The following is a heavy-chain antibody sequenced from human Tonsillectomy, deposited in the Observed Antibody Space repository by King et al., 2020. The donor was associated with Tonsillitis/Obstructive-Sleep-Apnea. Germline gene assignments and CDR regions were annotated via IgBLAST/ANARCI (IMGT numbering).Heavy chain of an antibody. CDR1: GFTFSSYA. J-gene: IGHJ4*02. V-gene: IGHV3-64*01. CDR3: ARRDRYSSFDY. D-gene: IGHD3-16*02. Sequence: VQLVESGGGLVQPGGSLRLSCAASGFTFSSYAMHWVRQAPGKGLAYVSAISSNGGSTYYANSVKGRFPISRDNSKNTLYLQMGSLRAEDMAVYYCARRDRYSSFDYWGQGTLVTVSS. CDR2: ISSNGGST.